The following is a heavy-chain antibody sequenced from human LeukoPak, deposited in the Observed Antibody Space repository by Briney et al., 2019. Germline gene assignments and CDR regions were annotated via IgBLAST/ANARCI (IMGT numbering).Heavy chain of an antibody. V-gene: IGHV3-7*04. CDR3: ARGGPFGDHLSRPN. J-gene: IGHJ4*02. D-gene: IGHD4-17*01. Sequence: GGSLRLSCAASGFTFTSYWMSWVRQAPGKGLEWVANINQDGSGKYYVDSVKGQFSISRDNAKNSLFLQMNSLRADDTAVYYCARGGPFGDHLSRPNWGQGTLVTVSS. CDR2: INQDGSGK. CDR1: GFTFTSYW.